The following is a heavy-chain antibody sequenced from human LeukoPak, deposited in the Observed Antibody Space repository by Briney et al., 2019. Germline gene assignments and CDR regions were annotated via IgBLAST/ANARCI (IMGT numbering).Heavy chain of an antibody. CDR3: ARGGYYYAFDI. V-gene: IGHV4-59*01. CDR1: GGSISSYY. J-gene: IGHJ3*02. Sequence: SETLSLTCTVSGGSISSYYWSWIRQPPGKGLEWIGYIYYSGSTNYNPSLKSRVTISVDTSKNQFSLKLSSVAAADTAVYYCARGGYYYAFDIWGQGTMVTVSS. D-gene: IGHD3-10*01. CDR2: IYYSGST.